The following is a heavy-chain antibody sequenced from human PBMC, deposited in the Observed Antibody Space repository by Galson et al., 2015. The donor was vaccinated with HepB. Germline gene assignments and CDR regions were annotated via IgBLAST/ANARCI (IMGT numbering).Heavy chain of an antibody. D-gene: IGHD6-13*01. CDR3: ASHLSSWTGDFDY. Sequence: SGAEVKKPGESLKISCKASGYSFTTYWIGWVRQMPGKGLEWMGIIYPDDSDTRYSPSFRGQVTISADKSISTAYLQWSSLKASDTAMYYCASHLSSWTGDFDYWGQGTLVTVSS. CDR1: GYSFTTYW. J-gene: IGHJ4*02. V-gene: IGHV5-51*03. CDR2: IYPDDSDT.